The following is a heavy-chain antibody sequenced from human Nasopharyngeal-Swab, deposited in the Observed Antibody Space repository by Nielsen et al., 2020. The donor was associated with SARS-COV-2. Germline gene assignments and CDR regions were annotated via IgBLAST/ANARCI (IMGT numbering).Heavy chain of an antibody. D-gene: IGHD3-10*01. CDR3: ARVRVLTFDY. CDR2: IYYIGST. V-gene: IGHV4-31*03. J-gene: IGHJ4*02. Sequence: SDTLSLTFTVSGGSISSGGYYWSWIRQQPGKGLEWIGYIYYIGSTYYNPSLKSRVTISVDTSKNQFSLKLSSVTAADTAVYYCARVRVLTFDYWGQGTLVTVSS. CDR1: GGSISSGGYY.